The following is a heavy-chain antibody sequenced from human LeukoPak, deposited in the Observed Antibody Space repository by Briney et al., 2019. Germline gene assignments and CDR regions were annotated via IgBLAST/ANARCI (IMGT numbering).Heavy chain of an antibody. D-gene: IGHD7-27*01. V-gene: IGHV3-49*04. CDR1: GFTFGEYA. CDR2: VRSKTFGGTT. J-gene: IGHJ6*03. CDR3: TRSSKILTGFYYYYMDV. Sequence: GGSLRLSCIVSGFTFGEYAMSWVRRAPGKGLEWVGFVRSKTFGGTTEYAASVKGRFTISRDDSKSIAYLQMNSLKTEDTAVYYCTRSSKILTGFYYYYMDVWGKGTTVTVSS.